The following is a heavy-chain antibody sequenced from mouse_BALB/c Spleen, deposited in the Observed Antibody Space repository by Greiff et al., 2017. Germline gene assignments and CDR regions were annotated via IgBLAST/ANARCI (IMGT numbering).Heavy chain of an antibody. D-gene: IGHD1-1*01. CDR2: ISSGGST. Sequence: EVKLMESGGGLVKPGGSLKLSCAASGFTFSSYAMSWVRQTPEKRLEWVASISSGGSTYYPDSVKGRFTISRDNARNILYLQMSSLRSEDTAMYYCARGVYYGSSYGYWYFDVWGAGTTVTVSA. J-gene: IGHJ1*01. CDR3: ARGVYYGSSYGYWYFDV. V-gene: IGHV5-6-5*01. CDR1: GFTFSSYA.